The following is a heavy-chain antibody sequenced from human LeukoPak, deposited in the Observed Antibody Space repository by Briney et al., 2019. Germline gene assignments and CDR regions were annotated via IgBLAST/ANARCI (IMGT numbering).Heavy chain of an antibody. V-gene: IGHV3-23*01. D-gene: IGHD1-1*01. CDR3: ARDQLGAVLDY. J-gene: IGHJ4*02. Sequence: GGTLRLSCAASGFTFSTYGMSWVRQAPGKGLEWVSVITGSGGSTYYADSVKGRFTISRDNSKNTLYLQINSLRVEDTAVYYCARDQLGAVLDYWGQGTLVTVSS. CDR1: GFTFSTYG. CDR2: ITGSGGST.